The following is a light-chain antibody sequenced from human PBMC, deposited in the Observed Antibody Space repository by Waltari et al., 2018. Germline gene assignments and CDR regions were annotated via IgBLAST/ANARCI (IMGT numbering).Light chain of an antibody. CDR1: QSISSY. J-gene: IGKJ2*01. Sequence: IQMTQPPPPLSVSVGDRVTITCRTSQSISSYLICYQHKPGKAPQLRISAATSLQSGVPSRFSRSGSETDYTLTISSVQPEDFATYYCQQSYSTPRTFGQGTKLEIK. CDR2: AAT. V-gene: IGKV1-39*01. CDR3: QQSYSTPRT.